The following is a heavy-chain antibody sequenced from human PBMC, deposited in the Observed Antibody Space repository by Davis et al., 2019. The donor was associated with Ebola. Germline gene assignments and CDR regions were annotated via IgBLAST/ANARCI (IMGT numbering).Heavy chain of an antibody. D-gene: IGHD2-15*01. Sequence: HTGGSLRLSCAASGFTFSSYWMHWVRQAPGKGLVWVSRINSDGSSTSYADSVKGRFTISSDNAKNPLYLQMNSPRAEDTAVYYCARGFRNVVVVAATASPFDYWGQGTLVIVSS. V-gene: IGHV3-74*01. CDR2: INSDGSST. J-gene: IGHJ4*02. CDR3: ARGFRNVVVVAATASPFDY. CDR1: GFTFSSYW.